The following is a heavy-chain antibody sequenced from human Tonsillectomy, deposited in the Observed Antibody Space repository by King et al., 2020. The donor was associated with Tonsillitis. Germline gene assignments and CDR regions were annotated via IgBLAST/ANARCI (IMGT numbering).Heavy chain of an antibody. J-gene: IGHJ3*02. D-gene: IGHD3-22*01. CDR2: IKSKTDGGTT. Sequence: VQLVESGGGLVKPGGSLRLSCAASGFTFINAWMTWVRQAPGKGLEWVGRIKSKTDGGTTDYAAPVKGRFTISRHDSKNTLYLQVNSLKTEDTAVYYCTTGGGGYYDSSGYYYSDAFDIWGQGTMVTVSS. CDR3: TTGGGGYYDSSGYYYSDAFDI. V-gene: IGHV3-15*01. CDR1: GFTFINAW.